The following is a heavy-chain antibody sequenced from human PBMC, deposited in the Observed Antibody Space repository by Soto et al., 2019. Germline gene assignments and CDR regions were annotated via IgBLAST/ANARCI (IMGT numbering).Heavy chain of an antibody. CDR3: TMRHEVTSYYINH. V-gene: IGHV4-39*01. D-gene: IGHD2-21*02. Sequence: SATLSLTCAVSGGSFSSINYCWGWIRQPPGEGLEWIATICYSGTTYFNPSLKSRVTTSVDTSKNQFSLKLSSVTAADTAVYFCTMRHEVTSYYINHWGRGTLVTVSS. J-gene: IGHJ4*02. CDR1: GGSFSSINYC. CDR2: ICYSGTT.